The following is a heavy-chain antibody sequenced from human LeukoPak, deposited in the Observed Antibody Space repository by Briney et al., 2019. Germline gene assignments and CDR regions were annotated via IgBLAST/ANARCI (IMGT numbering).Heavy chain of an antibody. CDR3: ARSITDHRTIDY. V-gene: IGHV1-2*02. CDR1: GYTFTGYC. Sequence: GASVKVSCKASGYTFTGYCMHWVRQAPGQGLEWMGWINPNSGGTNYAQKFQGRVTMTRDTSISTAYMELSRLRSDDTAVYYCARSITDHRTIDYWGQGTLVTVSS. J-gene: IGHJ4*02. CDR2: INPNSGGT. D-gene: IGHD3-10*01.